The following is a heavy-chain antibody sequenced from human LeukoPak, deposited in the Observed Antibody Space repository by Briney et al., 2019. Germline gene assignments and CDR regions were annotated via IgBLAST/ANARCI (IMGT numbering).Heavy chain of an antibody. CDR1: GGSISSYY. CDR2: IYYSGST. J-gene: IGHJ5*02. CDR3: ARGRIRFDP. Sequence: SETLSLTCTVSGGSISSYYWSWIRQPPGKGLEWIGYIYYSGSTNYNPSLKSRVTISVDTSKNQFSLKLSSVTAADTAVYYCARGRIRFDPWGQGTLVTVSS. V-gene: IGHV4-59*01.